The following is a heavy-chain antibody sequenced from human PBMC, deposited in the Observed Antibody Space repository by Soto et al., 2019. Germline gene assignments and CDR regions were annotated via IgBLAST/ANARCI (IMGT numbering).Heavy chain of an antibody. V-gene: IGHV3-21*01. CDR3: ARDLGVALATLTLDF. CDR1: GFSISHYW. D-gene: IGHD2-15*01. J-gene: IGHJ4*02. CDR2: IKTSSTNR. Sequence: PGGSLRLSCAASGFSISHYWMSWVRQAPGKGLVWVSDIKTSSTNRIYADSVKGRFTISRDDAKNSLYLQMNSLRAEDTGVYYCARDLGVALATLTLDFWGQGTLVTVSS.